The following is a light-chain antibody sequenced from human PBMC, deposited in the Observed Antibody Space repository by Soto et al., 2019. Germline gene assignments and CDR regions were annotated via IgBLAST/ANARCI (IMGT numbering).Light chain of an antibody. J-gene: IGKJ1*01. CDR2: GAS. CDR1: QSVSSD. CDR3: QQYNNWPRT. V-gene: IGKV3-15*01. Sequence: EIVMTQSPATLSVSPGERATLSCRASQSVSSDLAWYHQKPGQAPRLIIYGASTRATGIPARFSGSGSGTEFTLTINSLQSEDVAVYYCQQYNNWPRTLGQGTKVDI.